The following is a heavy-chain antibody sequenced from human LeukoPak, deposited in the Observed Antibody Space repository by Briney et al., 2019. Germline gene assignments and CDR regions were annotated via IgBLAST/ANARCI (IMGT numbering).Heavy chain of an antibody. D-gene: IGHD3-9*01. CDR2: ISGSGGST. J-gene: IGHJ6*03. Sequence: PGGSLRLSCAASGFTFSTSAMSWVRQAPGKGLGWVSAISGSGGSTYYADSVKGRFTISRDNSKNTLYLQMNSLRAEDTAVYYCAKVLAHAYDTTFYMDVWGKGTTVTVSS. CDR3: AKVLAHAYDTTFYMDV. V-gene: IGHV3-23*01. CDR1: GFTFSTSA.